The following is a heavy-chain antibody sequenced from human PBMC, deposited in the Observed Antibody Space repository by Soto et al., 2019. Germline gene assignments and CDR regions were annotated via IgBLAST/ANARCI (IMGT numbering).Heavy chain of an antibody. V-gene: IGHV4-59*01. CDR2: IYYSGST. D-gene: IGHD6-19*01. CDR1: GGSISSYY. J-gene: IGHJ4*02. CDR3: ARSVGGLYSSGPYYFDY. Sequence: SETLSLTCTVSGGSISSYYWSWIRQPPGKGLEWIGYIYYSGSTNYNPSLKSRVTISVDTSKNQFSLKLSSVTAADTAVYYCARSVGGLYSSGPYYFDYWGQGTLVTVSS.